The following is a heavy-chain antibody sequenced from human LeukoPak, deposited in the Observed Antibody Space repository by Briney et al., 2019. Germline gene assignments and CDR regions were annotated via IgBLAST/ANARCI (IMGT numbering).Heavy chain of an antibody. V-gene: IGHV1-2*06. CDR3: ARFYDSSGYHNN. Sequence: ASVKVSCKASGYTFTGYYMHWVRQAPGQGLELMGRINPNSGGTNYAQKFQGRVTMTRDTSISTAYMELSRLRSDDTAVYYCARFYDSSGYHNNWGQGTLVTVSS. CDR1: GYTFTGYY. CDR2: INPNSGGT. D-gene: IGHD3-22*01. J-gene: IGHJ4*02.